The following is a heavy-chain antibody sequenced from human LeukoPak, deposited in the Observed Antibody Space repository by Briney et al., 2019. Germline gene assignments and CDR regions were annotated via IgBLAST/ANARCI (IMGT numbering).Heavy chain of an antibody. V-gene: IGHV3-11*04. CDR1: GFTFSDYY. D-gene: IGHD3-22*01. CDR3: ARERDYYDSSGYGY. Sequence: GGSLRLSCAASGFTFSDYYMSWIRQAPGRGLEWVSYISSSGSTIYYADSVKGRFTISRDNAKNSLYLQMNSPRAEDTAVYYCARERDYYDSSGYGYWGQGTLVTVSS. J-gene: IGHJ4*02. CDR2: ISSSGSTI.